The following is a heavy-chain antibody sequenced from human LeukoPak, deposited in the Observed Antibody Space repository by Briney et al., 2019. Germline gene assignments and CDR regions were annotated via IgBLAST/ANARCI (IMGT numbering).Heavy chain of an antibody. CDR3: ASLVWFGESYRYNWFDP. V-gene: IGHV4-4*07. CDR2: IYTRGSI. D-gene: IGHD3-10*01. J-gene: IGHJ5*02. Sequence: SETLSLTCTVSGDSISSYYWSWIRQPAGKGLEWIGRIYTRGSINYNPSLKSRVTMSVDTSKNRFSLKLSSVTAADTAVYYCASLVWFGESYRYNWFDPWGQGTLVTVSS. CDR1: GDSISSYY.